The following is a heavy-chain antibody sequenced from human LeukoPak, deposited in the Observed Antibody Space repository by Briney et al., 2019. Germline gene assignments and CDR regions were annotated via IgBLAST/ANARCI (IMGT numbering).Heavy chain of an antibody. Sequence: GGSLRLSCAASGFTFSSYGMHWVRQAPGKGLEWVAVISYDGSNKYYADSVKGRFTISRDNSKNTLYLQMNGLRAEDTTVYYCAKGALWFGESQHYFDYWGQGTLVTVSS. J-gene: IGHJ4*02. CDR2: ISYDGSNK. V-gene: IGHV3-30*18. D-gene: IGHD3-10*01. CDR1: GFTFSSYG. CDR3: AKGALWFGESQHYFDY.